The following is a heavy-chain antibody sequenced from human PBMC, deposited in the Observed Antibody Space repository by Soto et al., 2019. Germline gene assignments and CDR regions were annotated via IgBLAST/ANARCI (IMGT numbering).Heavy chain of an antibody. CDR1: RFTFSNYA. J-gene: IGHJ6*02. V-gene: IGHV3-30-3*01. CDR3: ASSPGYCSTVRCYGRDFAMDV. D-gene: IGHD2-2*01. CDR2: ISSDGSTK. Sequence: QVQLVEFGGGVVQPGRSLRLSCAASRFTFSNYAMHWVRQAPGKGLQWVALISSDGSTKYYADSVKGRFTISRDNSKNSLYLQMNSMSAEDTAVYYCASSPGYCSTVRCYGRDFAMDVWGQGTTVTVSS.